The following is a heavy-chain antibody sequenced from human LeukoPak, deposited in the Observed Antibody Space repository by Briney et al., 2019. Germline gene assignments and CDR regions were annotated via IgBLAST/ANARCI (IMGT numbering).Heavy chain of an antibody. J-gene: IGHJ4*02. CDR1: GGTFSNYA. CDR2: ITPLFGTA. CDR3: ATYYGYDYFDY. V-gene: IGHV1-69*13. D-gene: IGHD3-10*01. Sequence: ASVKVSCKASGGTFSNYAINWVRQAPGQGLEWMGGITPLFGTAKYAQKFQGRVTIIADESTSTAYMELSSLRSEDTAVYYCATYYGYDYFDYWGQGTLVTVSS.